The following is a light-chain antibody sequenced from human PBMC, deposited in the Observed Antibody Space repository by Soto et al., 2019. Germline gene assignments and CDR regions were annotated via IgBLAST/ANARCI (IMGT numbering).Light chain of an antibody. V-gene: IGLV3-21*04. CDR2: YDN. Sequence: SYELTQPPSVSVAPGKTARITCGGNNIGSQSVHWYQQKPGQAPVLVIYYDNDRPSGIPERFSGSNSGNTATLTISRVEAGDEADYYCQVWDSSSDHPEVFGGGTKLTVL. CDR3: QVWDSSSDHPEV. J-gene: IGLJ3*02. CDR1: NIGSQS.